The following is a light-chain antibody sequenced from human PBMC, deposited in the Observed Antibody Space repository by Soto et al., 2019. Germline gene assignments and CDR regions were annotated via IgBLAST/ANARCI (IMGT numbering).Light chain of an antibody. CDR1: SSDIGAYNS. J-gene: IGLJ2*01. Sequence: QSALTQPASVSASPGQSITISCTGTSSDIGAYNSVSWYQQHPGEAPQLIIYDVSYRPSGISSRFSGSKSGNTASLTVSGLQADDDADYYCASYTTGRSLVFGGGTKLTVL. CDR3: ASYTTGRSLV. CDR2: DVS. V-gene: IGLV2-14*03.